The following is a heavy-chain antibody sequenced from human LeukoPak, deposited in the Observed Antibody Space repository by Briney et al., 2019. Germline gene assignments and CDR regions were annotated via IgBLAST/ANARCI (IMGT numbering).Heavy chain of an antibody. CDR2: IYYSGST. D-gene: IGHD4/OR15-4a*01. J-gene: IGHJ4*02. V-gene: IGHV4-59*01. CDR1: GGSISTYC. CDR3: AKGALLYYFDS. Sequence: PSETLSLTCTISGGSISTYCWSWIRQPPGKGLEWIGYIYYSGSTNYNPSLKSRVTISIDASKNQFSLILSSVTAADTAVYHCAKGALLYYFDSWGQGTLVTVSS.